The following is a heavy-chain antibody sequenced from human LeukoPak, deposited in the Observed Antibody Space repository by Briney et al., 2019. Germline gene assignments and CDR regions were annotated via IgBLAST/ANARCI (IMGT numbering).Heavy chain of an antibody. V-gene: IGHV4-38-2*01. CDR3: ARGSRLNYYYYYMDV. CDR1: GFTFSDYY. CDR2: IYYSGST. J-gene: IGHJ6*03. Sequence: PGGSLRLFCAASGFTFSDYYMSWIRQAPGKGLEWIGSIYYSGSTYYNPSLKSRDTISVDTSKNQFSLKLSSVTAADTAVYYCARGSRLNYYYYYMDVWGKGTTVTISS.